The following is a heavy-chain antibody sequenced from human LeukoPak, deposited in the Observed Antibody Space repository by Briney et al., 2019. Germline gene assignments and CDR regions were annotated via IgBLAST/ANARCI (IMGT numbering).Heavy chain of an antibody. V-gene: IGHV3-9*01. CDR3: AKGLLRYFDWLLYY. D-gene: IGHD3-9*01. Sequence: GRSLRLSCAASGFTFDDYAMHWVRQAPGKGLEWVSGISWNSGSIGYADSVKGRFTISRDNSKNTLYLQMNSLRAEDTAVYYCAKGLLRYFDWLLYYWGQGTLVTVSS. J-gene: IGHJ4*02. CDR2: ISWNSGSI. CDR1: GFTFDDYA.